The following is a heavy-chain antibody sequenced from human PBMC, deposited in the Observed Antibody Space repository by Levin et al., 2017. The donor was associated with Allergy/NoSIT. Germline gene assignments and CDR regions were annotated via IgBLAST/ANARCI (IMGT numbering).Heavy chain of an antibody. Sequence: SQTLSLTCSVSGGSVSSGTYYWSWIRRPPGKGLEWIGYINYRGVTKYNPSLKSRVTISVDTTKNEFSLKVTSVTAADTAVYYCARNRIIVSGGNDYYYGMDVWGQGTTVTVSS. CDR3: ARNRIIVSGGNDYYYGMDV. V-gene: IGHV4-61*01. J-gene: IGHJ6*02. CDR1: GGSVSSGTYY. CDR2: INYRGVT. D-gene: IGHD5/OR15-5a*01.